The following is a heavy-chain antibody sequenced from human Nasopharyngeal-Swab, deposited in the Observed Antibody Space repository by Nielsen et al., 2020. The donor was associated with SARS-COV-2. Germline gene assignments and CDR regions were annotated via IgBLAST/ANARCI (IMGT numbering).Heavy chain of an antibody. Sequence: GGSLRLSCAASGFTFSSYAMHWVRQAPGKGLEWVAVISYDGSNKYYADSVKGRFTISRDNSKNTLYLQMNSLRAEDTAVYYCTRGGIVGPPELGMDVWGQGTTVTVSS. V-gene: IGHV3-30*04. D-gene: IGHD1-26*01. CDR2: ISYDGSNK. J-gene: IGHJ6*02. CDR1: GFTFSSYA. CDR3: TRGGIVGPPELGMDV.